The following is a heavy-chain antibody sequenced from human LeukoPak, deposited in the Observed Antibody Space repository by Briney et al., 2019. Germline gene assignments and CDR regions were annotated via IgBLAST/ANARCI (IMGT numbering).Heavy chain of an antibody. CDR3: ANEDYYDSSAFLAH. D-gene: IGHD3-22*01. CDR1: GFTFSNYA. CDR2: ITGSGTNR. V-gene: IGHV3-23*01. Sequence: PGASLRLSCVASGFTFSNYAMSWVRQAPGKGLEWVSAITGSGTNRYYADSLKGRFTTSRDNSKNTVFLQMNSLRADDTAVYYCANEDYYDSSAFLAHWGQGTLVTVSS. J-gene: IGHJ4*02.